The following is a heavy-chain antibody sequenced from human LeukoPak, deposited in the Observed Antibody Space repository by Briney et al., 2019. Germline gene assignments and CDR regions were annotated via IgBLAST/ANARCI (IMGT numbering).Heavy chain of an antibody. J-gene: IGHJ4*02. CDR1: GFTFNNYA. D-gene: IGHD1-14*01. CDR2: IKSKTDGGTI. Sequence: GGSLRLSCAASGFTFNNYAMTWVRPAPGKGVEWVGRIKSKTDGGTIDYAAPVKGRFTISRDDSKNTLYLQMDSLKSEDTAVYYCTTDLSPPPRDDYWGQGTLVTVSS. V-gene: IGHV3-15*01. CDR3: TTDLSPPPRDDY.